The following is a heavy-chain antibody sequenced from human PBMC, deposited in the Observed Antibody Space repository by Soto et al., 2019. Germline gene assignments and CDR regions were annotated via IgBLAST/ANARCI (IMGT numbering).Heavy chain of an antibody. Sequence: GGSLRLSCAASDFDFSSYGIHWGRQAPGKGLEWVAASSYDGRETFYSDSAKGRFTVSKEMSKNTAFLQMNALRHEDTAVYFCARDSGWPILNFDSWGQGTPVTVSS. D-gene: IGHD3-10*01. CDR2: SSYDGRET. CDR3: ARDSGWPILNFDS. J-gene: IGHJ4*02. V-gene: IGHV3-30*03. CDR1: DFDFSSYG.